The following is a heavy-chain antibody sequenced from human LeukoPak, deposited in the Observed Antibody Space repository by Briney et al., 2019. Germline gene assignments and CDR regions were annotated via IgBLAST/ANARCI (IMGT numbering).Heavy chain of an antibody. Sequence: SETLSLTCTVSGGFISSGTYYWRWIRQPAGKGLEWIGRISSSGSTDYNPSLKSRVTISVDMSKTQFSLKLSSVTAADTAVYYGAMGGGLGMVDYWGQRTLVTASS. J-gene: IGHJ4*02. CDR2: ISSSGST. CDR1: GGFISSGTYY. CDR3: AMGGGLGMVDY. D-gene: IGHD7-27*01. V-gene: IGHV4-61*02.